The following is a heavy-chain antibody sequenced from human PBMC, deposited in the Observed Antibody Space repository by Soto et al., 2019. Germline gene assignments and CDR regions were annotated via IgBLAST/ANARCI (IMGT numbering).Heavy chain of an antibody. CDR2: FDPEDGET. J-gene: IGHJ4*02. CDR1: GYTLTELS. CDR3: ATMGYLRDGGSYRGTAR. V-gene: IGHV1-24*01. D-gene: IGHD1-26*01. Sequence: ASVKVSCKVSGYTLTELSMHWVRQAPGKGLEWMGGFDPEDGETIYAQKFQGRVTMTEDTSTDTAYMELSSLRSEDTAVYYCATMGYLRDGGSYRGTARWGQGTLVTVSS.